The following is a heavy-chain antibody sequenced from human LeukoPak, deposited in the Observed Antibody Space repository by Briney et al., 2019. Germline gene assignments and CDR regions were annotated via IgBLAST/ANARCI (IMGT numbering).Heavy chain of an antibody. CDR2: ISYDGSNK. CDR1: GFTFSSYA. Sequence: PGGSLRLSCAASGFTFSSYAMHWVRQAPGKGLEWVAVISYDGSNKYYADSVKGRFTISRDNSKNTLYLQMNSLRAEDTAVYYCARDSGSSGYYLFFDYWGQGTLVTVSS. D-gene: IGHD5-12*01. CDR3: ARDSGSSGYYLFFDY. J-gene: IGHJ4*02. V-gene: IGHV3-30-3*01.